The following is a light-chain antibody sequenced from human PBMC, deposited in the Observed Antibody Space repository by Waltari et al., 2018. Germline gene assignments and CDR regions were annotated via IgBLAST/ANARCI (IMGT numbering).Light chain of an antibody. CDR3: SVKRGSNTVV. Sequence: QSALTQPASVSGSPGQSITISCTGASSDYYHYVCWYQHHPGKAPKLMIYDVSNRPSGVSNRCSGSKSGSTASLTISGLQAEDEADYYCSVKRGSNTVVFGGGTKLTVL. V-gene: IGLV2-14*03. CDR2: DVS. CDR1: SSDYYHY. J-gene: IGLJ2*01.